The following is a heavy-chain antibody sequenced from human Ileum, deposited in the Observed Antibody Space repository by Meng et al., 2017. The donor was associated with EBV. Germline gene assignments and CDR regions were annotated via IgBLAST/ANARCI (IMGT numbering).Heavy chain of an antibody. J-gene: IGHJ4*02. CDR1: GYTVTSNY. CDR2: MNPNRGTT. Sequence: QGQIAHPGVKLKTPEAAVQVSCKALGYTVTSNYINWVRQGTGQGLEWMGWMNPNRGTTGYAQKFQGRVTMTRNISKSTAYMDLSSLRSEDTAVYYCATGVADFEYWGQGTLVTVSS. CDR3: ATGVADFEY. V-gene: IGHV1-8*01. D-gene: IGHD6-19*01.